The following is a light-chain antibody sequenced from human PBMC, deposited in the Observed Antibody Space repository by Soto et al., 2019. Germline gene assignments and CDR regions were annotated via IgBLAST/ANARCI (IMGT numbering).Light chain of an antibody. CDR1: QSVSSS. J-gene: IGKJ5*01. CDR2: GAS. V-gene: IGKV3-15*01. Sequence: LTQSPSTLALSPGERATLSCRASQSVSSSLAWYQQKPGQAPRLLIYGASTRATGIPARFSGSGSGTEFTLTISSLQYEDFAIYYCQQYNNWQPITFGQGTRLEIK. CDR3: QQYNNWQPIT.